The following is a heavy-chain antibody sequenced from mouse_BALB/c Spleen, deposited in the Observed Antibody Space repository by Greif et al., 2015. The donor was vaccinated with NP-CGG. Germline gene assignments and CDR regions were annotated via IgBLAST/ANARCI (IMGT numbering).Heavy chain of an antibody. CDR3: ARDQGYYRYPAWFAY. CDR2: ISDGGSYT. Sequence: DVQLVESGGGLVKPGGSLKLSCAASGFTFSDYYMYWVRQTPEKRLEWVATISDGGSYTYYPDSVKGRFTISRDNAKNNLYLQMSSLKSEDTAMYYCARDQGYYRYPAWFAYWGQGTLVTVSA. CDR1: GFTFSDYY. J-gene: IGHJ3*01. D-gene: IGHD2-14*01. V-gene: IGHV5-4*02.